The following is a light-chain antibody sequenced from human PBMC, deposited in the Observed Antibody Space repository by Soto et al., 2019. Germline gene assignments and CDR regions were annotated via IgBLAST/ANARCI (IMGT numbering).Light chain of an antibody. J-gene: IGKJ3*01. V-gene: IGKV3-11*01. CDR2: DVS. CDR3: QQRSNWPRFT. Sequence: EIVLTQSPANLSLSPGERATLSCRASQSVSSYLAWYQQKPGQAPRLLIYDVSNRATGIPARFSGSGSGTDFTLTISSLEPEDFAVYYCQQRSNWPRFTFGPGTKVDIK. CDR1: QSVSSY.